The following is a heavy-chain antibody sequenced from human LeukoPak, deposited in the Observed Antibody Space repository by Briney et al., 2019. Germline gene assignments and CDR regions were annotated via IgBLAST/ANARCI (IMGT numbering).Heavy chain of an antibody. CDR2: INQSGTT. D-gene: IGHD6-19*01. CDR1: GGSFSNYY. J-gene: IGHJ5*02. CDR3: ARLRDYTSGRLGQFEP. V-gene: IGHV4-34*01. Sequence: PSETLSLTCVVNGGSFSNYYWTWIRQPPGKGLQWLGEINQSGTTNYNPSLKSRMRISIDTSNNQFSLRLTSATAADTAVYYCARLRDYTSGRLGQFEPWGQGTLVIVSS.